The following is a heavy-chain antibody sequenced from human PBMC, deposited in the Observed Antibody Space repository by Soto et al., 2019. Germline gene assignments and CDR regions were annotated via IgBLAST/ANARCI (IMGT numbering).Heavy chain of an antibody. CDR2: IIPIFGTA. CDR3: ARDPATKKQLVPGVWFDP. D-gene: IGHD6-13*01. V-gene: IGHV1-69*06. CDR1: GGTFSSYA. J-gene: IGHJ5*02. Sequence: SVKVSCKASGGTFSSYAISWVRQAPGQGLEWMGGIIPIFGTANYAQKFQGRVTITADKSTSTAYMELSSLRSEDTAVYYCARDPATKKQLVPGVWFDPWGQGTLVTVSS.